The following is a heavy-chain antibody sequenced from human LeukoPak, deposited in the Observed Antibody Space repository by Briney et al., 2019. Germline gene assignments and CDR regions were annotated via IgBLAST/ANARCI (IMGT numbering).Heavy chain of an antibody. CDR1: GGPISRTNW. D-gene: IGHD1-26*01. CDR2: ISLTGRT. CDR3: SRESGAFCPFGY. J-gene: IGHJ4*02. V-gene: IGHV4/OR15-8*01. Sequence: PSETLSPTCGVPGGPISRTNWWSCVRKPPGQGLEWTGEISLTGRTNYNPSLNGRVTMSLDQSRNQLSLNLTSVTAADTAIYYCSRESGAFCPFGYWGQGTLVIV.